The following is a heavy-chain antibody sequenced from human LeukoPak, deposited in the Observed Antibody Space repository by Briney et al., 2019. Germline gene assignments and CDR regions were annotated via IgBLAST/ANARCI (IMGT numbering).Heavy chain of an antibody. Sequence: SETLSLTCTVSGGSISTYYWSWIRQSPGKGLEWIGNIYYSGSTNYNPSLKSRVTISLDTSNNQFSLKLSSVTAADTAAYYCARANQLAWGYYFDYWGQGTLVTVSS. D-gene: IGHD6-13*01. CDR2: IYYSGST. CDR3: ARANQLAWGYYFDY. J-gene: IGHJ4*02. V-gene: IGHV4-59*01. CDR1: GGSISTYY.